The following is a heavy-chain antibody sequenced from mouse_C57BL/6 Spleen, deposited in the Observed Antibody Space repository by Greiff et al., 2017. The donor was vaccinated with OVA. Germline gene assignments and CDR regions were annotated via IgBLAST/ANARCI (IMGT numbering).Heavy chain of an antibody. J-gene: IGHJ1*03. D-gene: IGHD2-3*01. Sequence: EVQLVESGPELVKPGASVKMSCKASGYTFTDYNMHWVKQSHGKSLEWIGYINPNNGGTSYNQKFKGKATLTVNKSSSTAYMELRSLTSEDSAVCYCARDGYYEYFDVWGTGTTVTVSS. CDR3: ARDGYYEYFDV. CDR2: INPNNGGT. CDR1: GYTFTDYN. V-gene: IGHV1-22*01.